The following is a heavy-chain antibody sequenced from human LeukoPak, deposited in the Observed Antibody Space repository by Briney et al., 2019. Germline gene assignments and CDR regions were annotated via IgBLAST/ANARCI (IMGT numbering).Heavy chain of an antibody. Sequence: GGSLRLSCAASGFTFSSYGMHWVRQAPGKGLEWVAVISYDGSNKYYADSVKGRFTISRDNSKNTLYLQMNSLRAEDTAVYHCASYDFWSGYYENAFDIWGQGTVVTVSS. CDR1: GFTFSSYG. J-gene: IGHJ3*02. V-gene: IGHV3-30*03. CDR2: ISYDGSNK. D-gene: IGHD3-3*01. CDR3: ASYDFWSGYYENAFDI.